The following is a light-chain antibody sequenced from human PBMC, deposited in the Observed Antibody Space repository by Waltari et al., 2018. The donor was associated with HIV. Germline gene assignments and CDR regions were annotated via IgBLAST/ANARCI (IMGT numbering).Light chain of an antibody. CDR2: EVN. J-gene: IGLJ1*01. V-gene: IGLV2-23*02. CDR3: CSYAGDSNYV. CDR1: SSDLGLYNL. Sequence: QSALTQPASVSGSLGQSISISCSGSSSDLGLYNLVSWYQVSPGKAPKLFIHEVNKRPSGVSGRCSGSKSGKTASRTSSGLQTEDEADYYCCSYAGDSNYVFGTGTKVTVL.